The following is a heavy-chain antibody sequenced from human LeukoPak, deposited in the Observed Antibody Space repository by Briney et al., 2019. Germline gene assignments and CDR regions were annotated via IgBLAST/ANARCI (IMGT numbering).Heavy chain of an antibody. V-gene: IGHV4-59*08. CDR3: ARLQVGATFDL. CDR1: GGSLSSYY. CDR2: IDYSGST. D-gene: IGHD1-26*01. Sequence: PSETLSLTCTVSGGSLSSYYWSWIRQPPGKGLEWIGFIDYSGSTNYSPSLKSRVTISVDTSKNKFSLKLSSVTAAETAVYYCARLQVGATFDLWGQGALVAVSS. J-gene: IGHJ5*02.